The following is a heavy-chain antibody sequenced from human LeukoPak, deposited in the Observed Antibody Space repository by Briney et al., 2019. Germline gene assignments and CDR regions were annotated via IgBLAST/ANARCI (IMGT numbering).Heavy chain of an antibody. D-gene: IGHD3-3*01. CDR2: IIPIFGTA. J-gene: IGHJ6*02. Sequence: SVKVSCKASGGTFSSYAISWVRQAPGQGLEWMGGIIPIFGTANYAQKFQGRVTITADESTSTAYMELSSLRSEDTAVYYCAKGAQYYDFWSGYPDYYYYYGMDVWGQGTTVTVSS. CDR3: AKGAQYYDFWSGYPDYYYYYGMDV. CDR1: GGTFSSYA. V-gene: IGHV1-69*01.